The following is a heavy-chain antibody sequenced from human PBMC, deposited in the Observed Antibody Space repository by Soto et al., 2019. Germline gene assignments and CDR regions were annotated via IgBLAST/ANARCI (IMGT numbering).Heavy chain of an antibody. CDR3: ARVALGYYDSSGTLDY. D-gene: IGHD3-22*01. Sequence: QVQLVQSGAEVKKPGASVKVSCKASGYTFTSYGISWVRQAPGQGLEWMGWISAYNGNTNYAQKLEGRVILTTDTSTSTAYMELRSLRSDDTAVYYCARVALGYYDSSGTLDYLGQGTLVTVSS. J-gene: IGHJ4*02. CDR1: GYTFTSYG. CDR2: ISAYNGNT. V-gene: IGHV1-18*01.